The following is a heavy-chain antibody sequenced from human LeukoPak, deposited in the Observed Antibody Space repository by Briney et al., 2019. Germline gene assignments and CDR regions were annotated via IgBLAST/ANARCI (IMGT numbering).Heavy chain of an antibody. Sequence: PSETLSLTCTVSGGSISSGDYYWSWIRQPPGKGLEWIGYIYYSGSTYYNPSLKSRVTISVDTSKNQFSLKLSSVTAAHTAVYYCARDHGPPYYGMDVWGQGTTVTVSS. V-gene: IGHV4-30-4*01. J-gene: IGHJ6*02. CDR1: GGSISSGDYY. CDR2: IYYSGST. CDR3: ARDHGPPYYGMDV.